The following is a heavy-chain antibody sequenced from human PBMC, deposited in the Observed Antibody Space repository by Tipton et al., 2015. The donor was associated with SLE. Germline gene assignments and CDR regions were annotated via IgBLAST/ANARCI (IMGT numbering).Heavy chain of an antibody. Sequence: QLVQSGAEVKKSGESLKISCQGSGYNFHNYWIGWVRQMPGKGLEWMGNIYPDDADTRYSPSFQGHVTMSADTSFNSAYLQWDNLKASDSAMYYCARRRGSRYSFDIWGQGTMVTVSS. CDR2: IYPDDADT. J-gene: IGHJ3*02. CDR1: GYNFHNYW. D-gene: IGHD2-15*01. V-gene: IGHV5-51*03. CDR3: ARRRGSRYSFDI.